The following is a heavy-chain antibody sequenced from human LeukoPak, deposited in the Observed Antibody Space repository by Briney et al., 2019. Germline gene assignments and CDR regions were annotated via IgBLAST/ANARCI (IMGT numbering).Heavy chain of an antibody. CDR1: GGSISSYY. J-gene: IGHJ4*02. Sequence: PSETLPLTCTVSGGSISSYYWSWIRQPAGKGLELIGRIYTSGSTNYNPSLKSRVTMSVDTSKNQFSLKLSSVTAADTAVYYCARDLGVPNYDISGSYFDYWGQGTLVTVSS. D-gene: IGHD3-22*01. CDR3: ARDLGVPNYDISGSYFDY. CDR2: IYTSGST. V-gene: IGHV4-4*07.